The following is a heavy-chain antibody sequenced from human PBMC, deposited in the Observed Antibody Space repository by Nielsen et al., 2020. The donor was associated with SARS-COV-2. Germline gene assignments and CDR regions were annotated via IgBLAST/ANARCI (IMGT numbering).Heavy chain of an antibody. Sequence: SETLSLTCTVSGGSISSSSYYWGWIRQPPGKGLEWIGSIYYSGSTYYNPSLKSRVTISVDTSKNQFSLKLSSVTAADTAVYYCARDQGAFDLNPYCGGDCYLGYFDLWGRGTLVTVSS. CDR2: IYYSGST. CDR3: ARDQGAFDLNPYCGGDCYLGYFDL. J-gene: IGHJ2*01. CDR1: GGSISSSSYY. D-gene: IGHD2-21*02. V-gene: IGHV4-39*07.